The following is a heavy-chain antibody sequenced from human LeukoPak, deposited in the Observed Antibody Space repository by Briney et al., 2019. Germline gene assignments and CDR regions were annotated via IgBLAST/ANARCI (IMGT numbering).Heavy chain of an antibody. CDR1: GGSFSGYY. D-gene: IGHD1-26*01. V-gene: IGHV4-34*01. CDR3: ARVTYSGSWD. CDR2: INHSGST. Sequence: SETLSLTCAVYGGSFSGYYWSWIRQPPGKGLEWIGEINHSGSTNYNPSLKSRVTISVDTSKNQFSLKLSSVTAADTAVYYCARVTYSGSWDWGQGTLVTVSS. J-gene: IGHJ4*02.